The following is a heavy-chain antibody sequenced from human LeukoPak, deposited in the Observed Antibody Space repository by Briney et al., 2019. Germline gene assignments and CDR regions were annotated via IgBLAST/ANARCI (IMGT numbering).Heavy chain of an antibody. V-gene: IGHV3-23*01. J-gene: IGHJ4*02. D-gene: IGHD3-3*02. CDR3: AKGQISRSDRFDY. Sequence: GGSLRLSCAASGFNFSSYGMTWVRQAPGKGLEWVSIISGGGRDTYYADSVKGRFTISRDKSKNTLYLQMNSLRAEDTAVYYCAKGQISRSDRFDYWGQGTLVTVSS. CDR2: ISGGGRDT. CDR1: GFNFSSYG.